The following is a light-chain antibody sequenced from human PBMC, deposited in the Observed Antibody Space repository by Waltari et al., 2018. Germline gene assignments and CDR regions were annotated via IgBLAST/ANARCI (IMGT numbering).Light chain of an antibody. CDR1: QSVSSN. CDR3: QHYNNWPPGTT. CDR2: SAS. J-gene: IGKJ1*01. V-gene: IGKV3-15*01. Sequence: EIVMTQSPVTLSVSPGEGATLSCRASQSVSSNLTWYQRKPGQAPRLLIYSASTRATGVPARFSGSGSGTEFTLTISSLQSDDCAVYYCQHYNNWPPGTTFGQGTKLEIK.